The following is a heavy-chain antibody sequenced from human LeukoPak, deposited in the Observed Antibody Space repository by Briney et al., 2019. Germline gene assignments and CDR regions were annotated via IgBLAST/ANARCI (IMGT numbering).Heavy chain of an antibody. Sequence: SETLSLTCTVSDSSITSTYYWAWFRQPPGKGLQWIATVFRLQTVRTFNNPSLGSRVTMSLDPSHNQFSLNLTSVTAADTALYFCARVLHAPYLIDSWGQGTLVTVSS. CDR1: DSSITSTYY. D-gene: IGHD2-8*01. J-gene: IGHJ4*02. V-gene: IGHV4-38-2*02. CDR3: ARVLHAPYLIDS. CDR2: VFRLQTVRT.